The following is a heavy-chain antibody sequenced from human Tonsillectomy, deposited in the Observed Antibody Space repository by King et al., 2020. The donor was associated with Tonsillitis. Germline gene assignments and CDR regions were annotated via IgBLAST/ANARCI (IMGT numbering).Heavy chain of an antibody. V-gene: IGHV3-30-3*01. J-gene: IGHJ6*02. D-gene: IGHD4-17*01. CDR1: GFTFSSYA. Sequence: VQLVESGGGVVQPGRSLRLSCAASGFTFSSYAMHWVRQAPGKGLEWVAVISFDGSNKDYADSVNGRFTISRDNSKNTLYLQMNSLEAEDTAVYYCARRDGALDYYYYAMDVWGQGTTVTVSS. CDR2: ISFDGSNK. CDR3: ARRDGALDYYYYAMDV.